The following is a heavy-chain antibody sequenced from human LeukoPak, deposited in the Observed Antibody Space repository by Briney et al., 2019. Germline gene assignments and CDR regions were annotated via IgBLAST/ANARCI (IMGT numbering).Heavy chain of an antibody. CDR2: ISSSGSTI. CDR1: GFTFSSYE. CDR3: ASEDIVATRIPFDY. D-gene: IGHD5-12*01. Sequence: GGSLRLSCAASGFTFSSYEMNWVRQAPGKGLEWVSYISSSGSTIYYADSVKGRFTISRDNAKNSLYLQMNSLRAEDTAVYYCASEDIVATRIPFDYWGQGTLVTVSS. V-gene: IGHV3-48*03. J-gene: IGHJ4*02.